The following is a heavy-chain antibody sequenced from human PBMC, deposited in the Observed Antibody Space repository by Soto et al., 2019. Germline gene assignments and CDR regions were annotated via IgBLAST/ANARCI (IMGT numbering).Heavy chain of an antibody. J-gene: IGHJ4*02. D-gene: IGHD3-22*01. V-gene: IGHV4-59*01. CDR1: GCSISSYY. Sequence: SATLSLTCTVSGCSISSYYWSWIRQPPGKGLEWIGYIYYSGSTNYNPSLKSRVTISVDTSKNQFSLKLSSVTAADTAVYYCARVNYYDSSVPSFDDWGQGILVTVSS. CDR3: ARVNYYDSSVPSFDD. CDR2: IYYSGST.